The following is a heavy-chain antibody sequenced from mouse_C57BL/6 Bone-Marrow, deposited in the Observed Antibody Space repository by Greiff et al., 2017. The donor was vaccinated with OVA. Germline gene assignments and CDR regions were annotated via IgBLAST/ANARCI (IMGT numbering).Heavy chain of an antibody. CDR3: ARHEGRPLYYYGSRDAMDY. CDR1: GYTFTEYT. Sequence: QVQLQQSGAELVKPGASVKLSCKASGYTFTEYTIHWVKQRSGQGLEWIGWFYPGSGSIKYNEKFKDKATLTADKSSSTVYMELSRLTSEDTAVYFCARHEGRPLYYYGSRDAMDYWGQGTSVTVSS. J-gene: IGHJ4*01. CDR2: FYPGSGSI. V-gene: IGHV1-62-2*01. D-gene: IGHD1-1*01.